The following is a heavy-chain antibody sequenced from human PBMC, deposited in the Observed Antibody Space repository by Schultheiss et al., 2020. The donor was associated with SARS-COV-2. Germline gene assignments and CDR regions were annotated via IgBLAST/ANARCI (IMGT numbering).Heavy chain of an antibody. CDR1: GFTFSNYG. V-gene: IGHV3-30*03. CDR2: ISNDGSAT. Sequence: GGSLRLSCAASGFTFSNYGVHWVRQAPGKGLEWVAVISNDGSATYYADSVKGRFTVSRDNSKNTVYLQVDSLRVEDAALYYCVRDECSGDRCDSVDYYFDYWGQGTLVTVSS. D-gene: IGHD2-15*01. J-gene: IGHJ4*02. CDR3: VRDECSGDRCDSVDYYFDY.